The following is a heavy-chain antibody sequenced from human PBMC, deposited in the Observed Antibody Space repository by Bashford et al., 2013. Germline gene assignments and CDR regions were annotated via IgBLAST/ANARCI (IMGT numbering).Heavy chain of an antibody. D-gene: IGHD1-26*01. Sequence: VASVKVSCKASGYTFGSYDINWIRQATGQGPEWMGWMNPNSGNIGLAQKFQGRVTMTRDTSISTAHMELTSLTSEDVAIYYCARSVPGATGFFDYWGQGILVTVSS. J-gene: IGHJ4*02. CDR1: GYTFGSYD. V-gene: IGHV1-8*01. CDR2: MNPNSGNI. CDR3: ARSVPGATGFFDY.